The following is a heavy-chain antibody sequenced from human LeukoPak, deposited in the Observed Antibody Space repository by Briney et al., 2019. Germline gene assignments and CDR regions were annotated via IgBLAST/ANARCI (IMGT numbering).Heavy chain of an antibody. CDR1: GVTFSSYA. J-gene: IGHJ4*02. CDR3: AKPSNYYGSGY. Sequence: GGSLRLSCAASGVTFSSYAMSWVRQAPGKGLEWVSAISGSGGSTYYADCVKGRFTISRDNSKNTLYLQMNSLRAEDTAVYYCAKPSNYYGSGYWGQGTLVTVSS. CDR2: ISGSGGST. D-gene: IGHD3-10*01. V-gene: IGHV3-23*01.